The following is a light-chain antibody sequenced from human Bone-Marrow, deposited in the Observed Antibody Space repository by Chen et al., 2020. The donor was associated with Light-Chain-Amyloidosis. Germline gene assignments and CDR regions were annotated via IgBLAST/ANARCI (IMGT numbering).Light chain of an antibody. CDR3: SSYTITNTLV. CDR2: EAT. V-gene: IGLV2-14*01. Sequence: QSALTQPASVSGSPGQSITISCTGTSSDVGGDNHVSWYQQHPDKAPKLMIYEATNRPSWVPDRFSGSKSDNTASLTISGLQTEDEADYFCSSYTITNTLVFGCGTRVTVL. J-gene: IGLJ1*01. CDR1: SSDVGGDNH.